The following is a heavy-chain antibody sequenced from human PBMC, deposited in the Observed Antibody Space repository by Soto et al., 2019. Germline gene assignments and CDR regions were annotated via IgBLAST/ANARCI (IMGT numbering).Heavy chain of an antibody. CDR3: ARGTLGAAANIYYYGMDV. CDR1: GSTFSSYA. CDR2: ISYDGSNK. V-gene: IGHV3-30-3*01. D-gene: IGHD6-13*01. J-gene: IGHJ6*02. Sequence: ESGGGVVQPGRSLRLSCAASGSTFSSYAMHWGRQAPGKGLAWVAVISYDGSNKYYADSVKGRFTISRDNSKNTLYLQMNSLRAEDTAVYYCARGTLGAAANIYYYGMDVWGQGTTVTVSS.